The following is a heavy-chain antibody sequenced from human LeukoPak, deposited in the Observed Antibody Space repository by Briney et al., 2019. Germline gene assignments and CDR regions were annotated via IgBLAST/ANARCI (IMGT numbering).Heavy chain of an antibody. Sequence: PSETLSLTCTVSGGSISSYYWSWIRQPPGQGLAWIGYIYYSGSTNYNPSLKSRVTISVDTSKNQFSLKLSSVTAADTAVYYCARGDYGSGSYYGTGFDYWGQGTLVTVSS. D-gene: IGHD3-10*01. CDR2: IYYSGST. CDR1: GGSISSYY. V-gene: IGHV4-59*01. J-gene: IGHJ4*02. CDR3: ARGDYGSGSYYGTGFDY.